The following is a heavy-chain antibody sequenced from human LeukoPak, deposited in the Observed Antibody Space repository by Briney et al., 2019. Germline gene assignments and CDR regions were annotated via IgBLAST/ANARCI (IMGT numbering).Heavy chain of an antibody. Sequence: SQTLSLTCTVSGGSISSGDYYWSWIRQPPGKGLEWIGYIYYSGSTYYNPSLKSRVTISVDTSKNRFSLKLSSVTAADTAVYYCARSRVLRYFDWLFPFDYWGQGTLVTVSS. CDR3: ARSRVLRYFDWLFPFDY. D-gene: IGHD3-9*01. V-gene: IGHV4-30-4*08. CDR1: GGSISSGDYY. J-gene: IGHJ4*02. CDR2: IYYSGST.